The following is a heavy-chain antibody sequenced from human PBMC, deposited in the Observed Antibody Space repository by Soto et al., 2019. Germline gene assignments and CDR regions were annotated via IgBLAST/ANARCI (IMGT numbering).Heavy chain of an antibody. Sequence: EVQLLESGGGLVQPGGSLRLSCAASGFTFSNYWMSWVRQAPGKGLEWVANIKEDGSDINYGHSVKGRFTISRDNAKKSLYLQMNSLRDEDTAIYYCARELVLGSKSAFDKWGRGTLVTASS. D-gene: IGHD2-15*01. J-gene: IGHJ3*02. CDR2: IKEDGSDI. CDR1: GFTFSNYW. V-gene: IGHV3-7*04. CDR3: ARELVLGSKSAFDK.